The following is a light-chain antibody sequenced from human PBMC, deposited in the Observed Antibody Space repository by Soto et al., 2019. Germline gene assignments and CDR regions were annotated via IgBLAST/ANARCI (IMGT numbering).Light chain of an antibody. CDR3: AAWDDSLSAYWV. CDR1: SSNIGSNS. Sequence: QSVLTQPPSASGTPGQRVTISCSGSSSNIGSNSVYWYQQLPGTAPKLLIYRNNQRPSGVPDRFSGSKSGTSASLAISGLRSEDEADYYCAAWDDSLSAYWVFGGGTKLTVL. CDR2: RNN. J-gene: IGLJ3*02. V-gene: IGLV1-47*01.